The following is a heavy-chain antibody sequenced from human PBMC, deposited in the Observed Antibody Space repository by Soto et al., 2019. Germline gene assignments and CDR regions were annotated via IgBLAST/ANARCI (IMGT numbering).Heavy chain of an antibody. CDR3: ARLAYDSSGYSDY. CDR2: IYYSGST. D-gene: IGHD3-22*01. V-gene: IGHV4-39*01. CDR1: GGSISSGSYY. J-gene: IGHJ4*02. Sequence: QLQLQESGPGLVKPSETLSLTCTVSGGSISSGSYYWGWIRQPPGKGLEWIGSIYYSGSTYYNPSLKSRVTISVDTSKNQFSLKLSSVTAADTAVYYCARLAYDSSGYSDYWGQGTLVTVSS.